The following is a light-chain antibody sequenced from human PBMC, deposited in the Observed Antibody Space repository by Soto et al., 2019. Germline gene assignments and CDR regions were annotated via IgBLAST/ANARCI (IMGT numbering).Light chain of an antibody. J-gene: IGKJ1*01. Sequence: EILMTQSPATLSVSPGERATLSCRASQSVSSNLAWYQQKPGLAPRLLIYGASTRTAGIPDRFTGSGSGTDFTLTIRRLEPEDFAVYYCQQYGNSRTFGQGTKVDIK. V-gene: IGKV3D-15*01. CDR2: GAS. CDR1: QSVSSN. CDR3: QQYGNSRT.